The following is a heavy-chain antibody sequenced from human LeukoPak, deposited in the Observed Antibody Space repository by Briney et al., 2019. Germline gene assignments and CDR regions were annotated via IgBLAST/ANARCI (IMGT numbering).Heavy chain of an antibody. Sequence: GGSLRLSCSASGFTFSSYAMHWVRQAPGKGLEYVSAVSSNGGSTYYADSVKGRFTISRDNAKNSLYLQMNSLRAEDTAVYYCARDGHYYDSSGPDYWGQGTLVTVSS. D-gene: IGHD3-22*01. CDR1: GFTFSSYA. CDR2: VSSNGGST. V-gene: IGHV3-64*04. J-gene: IGHJ4*02. CDR3: ARDGHYYDSSGPDY.